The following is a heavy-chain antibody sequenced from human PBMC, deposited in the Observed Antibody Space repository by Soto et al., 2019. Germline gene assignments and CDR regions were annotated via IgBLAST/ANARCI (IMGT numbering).Heavy chain of an antibody. Sequence: PSETLSLTCAVYGGSFSGYYWRWIRQPPGKGLEWIGEINHSGSTNYNPSLKSRVTISVDTSKNQFSLKLSSVTAADTAVYYCARGRGGYSYGYYYGMDVWGQGTTVTVSS. CDR3: ARGRGGYSYGYYYGMDV. CDR1: GGSFSGYY. CDR2: INHSGST. D-gene: IGHD5-18*01. V-gene: IGHV4-34*01. J-gene: IGHJ6*02.